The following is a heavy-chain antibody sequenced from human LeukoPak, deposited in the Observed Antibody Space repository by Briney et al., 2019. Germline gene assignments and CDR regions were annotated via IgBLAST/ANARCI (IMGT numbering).Heavy chain of an antibody. V-gene: IGHV3-11*06. Sequence: GGSLRLSCAASGFTFSDYYMSWIRQAPGKGLEWVSSVKGRFTISRDNAKNSLYLQMNSLRAEDTAVYYCARDGPQYYFDYWGQGTLVTVSS. CDR1: GFTFSDYY. D-gene: IGHD4-11*01. J-gene: IGHJ4*02. CDR3: ARDGPQYYFDY.